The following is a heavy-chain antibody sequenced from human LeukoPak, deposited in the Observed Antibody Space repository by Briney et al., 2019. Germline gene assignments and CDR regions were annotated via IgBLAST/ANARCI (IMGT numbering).Heavy chain of an antibody. V-gene: IGHV3-23*01. CDR3: TTGPH. CDR1: GFTFSSYA. J-gene: IGHJ4*02. CDR2: ISGRGGST. Sequence: GGSLRLSCAASGFTFSSYAMSWVRQAPGKGLGWVSAISGRGGSTYYVDSVKGRFTISRDNSKNTLYLQMNSLKTEDTAVYYCTTGPHWGQGTLVTVSS.